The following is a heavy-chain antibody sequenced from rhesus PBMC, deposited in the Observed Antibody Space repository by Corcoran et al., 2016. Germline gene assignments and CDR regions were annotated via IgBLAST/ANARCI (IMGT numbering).Heavy chain of an antibody. J-gene: IGHJ4*01. CDR1: GGSISSNY. D-gene: IGHD2-15*01. V-gene: IGHV4-173*01. CDR3: ARDTGLTVTPLDY. CDR2: ISGSGGIT. Sequence: QLQLQESGPGLVKPSETLSLTCAVSGGSISSNYWSWIRQPPGKGLEWIGRISGSGGITHYNPALKSRGTISTDTSKNQFSLKLNSVTAADTAVYYCARDTGLTVTPLDYWGQGVLVTVSS.